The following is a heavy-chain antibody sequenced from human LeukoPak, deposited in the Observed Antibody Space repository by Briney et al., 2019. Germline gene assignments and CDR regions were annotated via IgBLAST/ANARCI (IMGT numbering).Heavy chain of an antibody. CDR3: ARHGSPTRPFQH. CDR1: GGSLSSYY. V-gene: IGHV4-59*08. J-gene: IGHJ1*01. CDR2: IYYSGST. D-gene: IGHD2-2*03. Sequence: SETLSLTCTVSGGSLSSYYWSWIRQPPGKGLEWIGYIYYSGSTNYNPSLKSRVTISVDTSKNQFSLKLSSVTAADTAVYYCARHGSPTRPFQHWGQGTLVTVSS.